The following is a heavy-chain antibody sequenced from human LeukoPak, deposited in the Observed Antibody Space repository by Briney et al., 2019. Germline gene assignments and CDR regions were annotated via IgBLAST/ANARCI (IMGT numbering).Heavy chain of an antibody. CDR2: IRYDGSNK. CDR3: AKREVDVDWNYDPYYYYYYYMDV. Sequence: PGGSLRLSCAASGFTFSSYGMHWVRQAPGKGLEWVAFIRYDGSNKYYADSVKGRFTISRDNSKNTLYLQMNSLRAEDTAVYYCAKREVDVDWNYDPYYYYYYYMDVWGKGTTVTVSS. J-gene: IGHJ6*03. CDR1: GFTFSSYG. V-gene: IGHV3-30*02. D-gene: IGHD1-7*01.